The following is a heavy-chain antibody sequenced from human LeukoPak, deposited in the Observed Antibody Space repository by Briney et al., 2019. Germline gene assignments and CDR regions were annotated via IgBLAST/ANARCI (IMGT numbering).Heavy chain of an antibody. J-gene: IGHJ4*02. CDR2: IYSGGST. Sequence: GGSLRLSCAASGFTVSSNYMSWVRQAPGKGLEWVSVIYSGGSTYYADSVKGRFTISRHDPKNTLYLQMNSLRADDTAVYYCARRVPDSSGYYYFDDWGQGTLVTVSS. CDR3: ARRVPDSSGYYYFDD. CDR1: GFTVSSNY. V-gene: IGHV3-53*01. D-gene: IGHD3-22*01.